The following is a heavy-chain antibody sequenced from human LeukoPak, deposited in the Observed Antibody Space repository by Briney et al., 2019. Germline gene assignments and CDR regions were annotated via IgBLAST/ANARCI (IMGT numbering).Heavy chain of an antibody. CDR3: ARGISGNTFDY. V-gene: IGHV4-34*01. CDR1: GLTFISYA. Sequence: GSLRLSCAASGLTFISYAMGWVRQPPGKGLEWIGEINHSGSTNYHPSLRSRVTISVDTSKNQFSLKLSSVTAADTAVYYCARGISGNTFDYWGQGALVTVSS. D-gene: IGHD1-7*01. J-gene: IGHJ4*02. CDR2: INHSGST.